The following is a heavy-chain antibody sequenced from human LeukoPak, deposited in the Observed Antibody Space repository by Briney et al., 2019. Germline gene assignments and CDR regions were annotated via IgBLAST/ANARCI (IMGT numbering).Heavy chain of an antibody. V-gene: IGHV3-11*04. CDR3: ARGLITMVRGVIDY. J-gene: IGHJ4*02. CDR2: ISNSGSSI. CDR1: GFTFSDYY. Sequence: GGSLRLSCAASGFTFSDYYMNWIRQAPGKGLEWVSYISNSGSSIYYADSVKGRFTISRDNAKNSLYLQMNSLRAEDTAVYYCARGLITMVRGVIDYWGQGILVTVSS. D-gene: IGHD3-10*01.